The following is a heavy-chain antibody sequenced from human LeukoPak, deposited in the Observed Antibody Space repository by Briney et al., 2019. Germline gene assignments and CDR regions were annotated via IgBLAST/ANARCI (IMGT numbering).Heavy chain of an antibody. D-gene: IGHD2-2*01. Sequence: WETLSLTCTVSGGSISSYYWSWIRQPPGKGLEWIGYIYYSGSTNYNPSLKSRVTISVDTSKNQFSLKLSSVTAADTAVYYCARGYCSSTSCPPVYWGQGTQVTVSS. CDR1: GGSISSYY. V-gene: IGHV4-59*08. CDR3: ARGYCSSTSCPPVY. CDR2: IYYSGST. J-gene: IGHJ4*02.